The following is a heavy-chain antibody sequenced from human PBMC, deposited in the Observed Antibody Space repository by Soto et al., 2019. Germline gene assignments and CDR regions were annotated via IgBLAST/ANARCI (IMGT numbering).Heavy chain of an antibody. CDR1: GGTFSNSG. CDR3: ARARSYYYYSSAERAFEI. V-gene: IGHV1-69*01. CDR2: IIPLFGTE. J-gene: IGHJ3*02. Sequence: QVQLVQSGAEVKKPGSSVKVSCNASGGTFSNSGISWVRQAPGQGPEWLGGIIPLFGTENYAQRFQGRVTLTADESTSTAYMELSSLRSEDTAVYYFARARSYYYYSSAERAFEIWGQGTMVTVSS. D-gene: IGHD3-22*01.